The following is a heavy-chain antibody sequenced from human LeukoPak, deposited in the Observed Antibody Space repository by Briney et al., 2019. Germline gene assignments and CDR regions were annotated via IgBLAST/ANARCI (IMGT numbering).Heavy chain of an antibody. CDR3: ARGYSYVFY. Sequence: GGSLRLSCAASGFTLRSYWMSWVRQAPGKGLEWVANIKLDGSETNYGDSVKGRFTISRDNAKNSLFLQMNSLRAEDTAVYYCARGYSYVFYWGQGTLVSVSS. CDR2: IKLDGSET. D-gene: IGHD5-18*01. CDR1: GFTLRSYW. V-gene: IGHV3-7*04. J-gene: IGHJ4*02.